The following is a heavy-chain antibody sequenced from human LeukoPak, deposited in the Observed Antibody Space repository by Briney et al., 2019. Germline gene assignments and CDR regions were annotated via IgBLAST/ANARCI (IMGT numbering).Heavy chain of an antibody. V-gene: IGHV3-73*01. J-gene: IGHJ5*02. CDR3: TRFGLYCSSTSCHELEYREYNWFDP. CDR1: GFTFSGSA. Sequence: GESLRLSCAASGFTFSGSAMHWVRQASGKGLEWVGRIRSKANSYATAYAASVKGRFTISRDDSKNTAYLQMNSLKTEDTAVYYCTRFGLYCSSTSCHELEYREYNWFDPWGQGTLVTVSS. D-gene: IGHD2-2*01. CDR2: IRSKANSYAT.